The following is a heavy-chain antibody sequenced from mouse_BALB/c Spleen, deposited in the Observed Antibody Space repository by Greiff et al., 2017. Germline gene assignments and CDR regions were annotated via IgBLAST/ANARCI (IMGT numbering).Heavy chain of an antibody. CDR3: TRSYGSSYGWYFDV. CDR1: GFTFSSFG. D-gene: IGHD1-1*01. V-gene: IGHV5-17*02. CDR2: ISSGSSTI. Sequence: EVKLVESGGGLVQPGGSRKLSCAASGFTFSSFGMHWVRQAPEKGLEWVAYISSGSSTIYYADTVKGRFTISRDNPKNTLYLQMTSLRSEDTAMYYCTRSYGSSYGWYFDVWGAGTTVTVSS. J-gene: IGHJ1*01.